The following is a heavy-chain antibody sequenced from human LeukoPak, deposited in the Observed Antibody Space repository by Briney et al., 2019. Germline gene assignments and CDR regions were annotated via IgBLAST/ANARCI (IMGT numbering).Heavy chain of an antibody. CDR1: GYTFTGYY. CDR3: ASAPGQWLKRYRGGYFDY. Sequence: GASVKVSCKASGYTFTGYYIHWVRQAPGQGLEWMGWIYPNSGGTNYAQKFQGRVTMTRDTSTSTVYMELSSLRSEDTAVYYCASAPGQWLKRYRGGYFDYWGQGTLVTVSS. D-gene: IGHD6-19*01. J-gene: IGHJ4*02. CDR2: IYPNSGGT. V-gene: IGHV1-2*02.